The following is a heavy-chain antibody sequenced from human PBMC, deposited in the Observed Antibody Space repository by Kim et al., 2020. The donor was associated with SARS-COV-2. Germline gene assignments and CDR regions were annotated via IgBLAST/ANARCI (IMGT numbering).Heavy chain of an antibody. CDR3: AKGRSSCYSYSRDLYFD. CDR1: GFTFNIYG. CDR2: ISASGGDT. D-gene: IGHD2-15*01. Sequence: GGSLRLSCAASGFTFNIYGMSWVRQAPGKGLEWVSSISASGGDTYYADSVKGRFTISRDNSKNTLYLQMNSLRAEDTAVYYCAKGRSSCYSYSRDLYFD. J-gene: IGHJ4*01. V-gene: IGHV3-23*01.